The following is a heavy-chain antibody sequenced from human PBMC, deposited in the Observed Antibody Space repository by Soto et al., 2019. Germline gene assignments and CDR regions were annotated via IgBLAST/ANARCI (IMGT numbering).Heavy chain of an antibody. J-gene: IGHJ3*02. CDR3: ARGGAVVGHDAFDI. CDR1: GGTFSSYA. Sequence: QVQLVQSGAEVKKPGSSVKVSCKASGGTFSSYAISWVRQAPGQGLEWMGGIIPIFGTANYAQKFQGRVTXXAXEXXSTAYMELSSLRSEDTAGYYCARGGAVVGHDAFDIWGQGTMVTVSS. CDR2: IIPIFGTA. D-gene: IGHD2-15*01. V-gene: IGHV1-69*12.